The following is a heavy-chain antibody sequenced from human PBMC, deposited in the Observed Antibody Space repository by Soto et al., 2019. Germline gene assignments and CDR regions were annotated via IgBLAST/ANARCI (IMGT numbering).Heavy chain of an antibody. CDR2: ISAYNGNT. V-gene: IGHV1-18*01. Sequence: ASVKVSCKAPGYTFTSYGISWVRQAPGQGLEWMGWISAYNGNTNYAQKLQGRVTMTTDTSTSTAYMELRSLRSDDAAVYYCAKQEDFDWHYSHFDCWGQGLLVTVSS. J-gene: IGHJ4*02. CDR1: GYTFTSYG. D-gene: IGHD3-9*01. CDR3: AKQEDFDWHYSHFDC.